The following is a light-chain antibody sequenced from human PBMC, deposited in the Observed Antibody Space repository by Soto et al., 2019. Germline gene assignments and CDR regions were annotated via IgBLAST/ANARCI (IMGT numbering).Light chain of an antibody. CDR3: AAWDDSLNAVV. CDR1: SSNIGSNT. V-gene: IGLV1-44*01. J-gene: IGLJ2*01. CDR2: SNN. Sequence: QSVLTQPPSASGTPGQRVTISCSGSSSNIGSNTVSWYQQLPGTAPKLLIYSNNQRPSGVPDRFSGSKSGTSASLAISGLQSEDEADYYCAAWDDSLNAVVFGGGTKVTVL.